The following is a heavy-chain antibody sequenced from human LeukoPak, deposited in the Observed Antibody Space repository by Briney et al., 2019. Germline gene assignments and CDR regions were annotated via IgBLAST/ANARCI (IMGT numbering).Heavy chain of an antibody. V-gene: IGHV3-11*01. CDR2: ISSSGSTI. D-gene: IGHD2-15*01. CDR1: GFTFSDYY. Sequence: GGSLRLSCAASGFTFSDYYMSWIRQAPGKGLEWVSYISSSGSTIYYADSVKGRFTISRDNAKNSLYLQMNSLRAEDTAVYYCARMNLGYCSGGSCRSPHYGMDVWGQGTTVTVSS. J-gene: IGHJ6*02. CDR3: ARMNLGYCSGGSCRSPHYGMDV.